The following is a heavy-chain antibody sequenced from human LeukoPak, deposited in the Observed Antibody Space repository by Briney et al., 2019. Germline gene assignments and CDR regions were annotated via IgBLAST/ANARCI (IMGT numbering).Heavy chain of an antibody. J-gene: IGHJ4*02. CDR1: GFTFSSYA. CDR2: ISGSGGST. D-gene: IGHD2-21*02. V-gene: IGHV3-23*01. CDR3: AKVLSGGVVTAIAFDY. Sequence: PGGSLRLSCAASGFTFSSYAMSWVRQAPGKGLEWVSAISGSGGSTHYADSVKGRLTISRDNSKNTLYLQMNSLRAEDTAVYYCAKVLSGGVVTAIAFDYWGQGTLVTVSS.